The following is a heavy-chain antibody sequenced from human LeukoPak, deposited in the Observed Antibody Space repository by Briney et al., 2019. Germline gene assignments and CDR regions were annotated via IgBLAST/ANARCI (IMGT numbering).Heavy chain of an antibody. V-gene: IGHV4-39*07. D-gene: IGHD1-26*01. J-gene: IGHJ4*02. CDR3: AKIPPSGSVGALNEDY. CDR1: GGSISSSSYY. CDR2: INHSGST. Sequence: SETLSLTCTVSGGSISSSSYYWSWIRQPPGKGLEWIGEINHSGSTNYNPSLKSRVTISVDTSKNQFSLKLSSVTAADTAVYYCAKIPPSGSVGALNEDYWGQGTLVTVSS.